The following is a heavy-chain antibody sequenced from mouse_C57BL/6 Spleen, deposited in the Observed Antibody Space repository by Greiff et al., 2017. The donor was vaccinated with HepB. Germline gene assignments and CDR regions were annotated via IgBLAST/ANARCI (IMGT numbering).Heavy chain of an antibody. D-gene: IGHD2-3*01. V-gene: IGHV1-82*01. CDR3: ARGDGYYLDY. J-gene: IGHJ2*01. Sequence: VQLQQSGPELVKPGASVKISCKASGYAFSSSWMNWVKQRPGKGLEWIGRIYPGDGDTNYNGKFEGKATLTADKSSSTAYMQLSSLTSEDSAVYFCARGDGYYLDYWGQGTTLTVSS. CDR2: IYPGDGDT. CDR1: GYAFSSSW.